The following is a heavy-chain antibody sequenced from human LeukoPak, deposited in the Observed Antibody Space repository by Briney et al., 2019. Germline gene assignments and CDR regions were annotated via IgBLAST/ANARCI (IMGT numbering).Heavy chain of an antibody. J-gene: IGHJ4*02. CDR1: GFTFSSYD. CDR2: ISGSGSST. D-gene: IGHD2-15*01. CDR3: AKDSGGVVVAATYDC. Sequence: GGSLRLPCAASGFTFSSYDMSWVRQAPGKGLEWVSTISGSGSSTYYADSVQGRFTISRDNSKNTLYLQMNSLRAEDTAIYYCAKDSGGVVVAATYDCWGQGTLVTVSS. V-gene: IGHV3-23*01.